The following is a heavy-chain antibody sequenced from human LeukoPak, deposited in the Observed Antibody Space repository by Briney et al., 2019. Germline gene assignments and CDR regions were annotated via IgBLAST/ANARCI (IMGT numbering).Heavy chain of an antibody. CDR1: GGTFSSHT. Sequence: SCKASGGTFSSHTINWVRQAPGQGLEWVAVISYDGNHKYYGDSVKGRFTISRDNSRNTLYLQMDSLKTEDTAVYYCAKGELHFNTCSFDYWGQGTLVTVSS. CDR2: ISYDGNHK. V-gene: IGHV3-30*16. J-gene: IGHJ4*02. CDR3: AKGELHFNTCSFDY. D-gene: IGHD1-26*01.